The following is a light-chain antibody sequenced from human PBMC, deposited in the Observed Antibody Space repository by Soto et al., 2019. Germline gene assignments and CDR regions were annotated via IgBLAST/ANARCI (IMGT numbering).Light chain of an antibody. CDR1: RSILYSSNNMNY. CDR2: WAS. CDR3: QQYYGSPPWT. V-gene: IGKV4-1*01. J-gene: IGKJ1*01. Sequence: DIVMTQSPDSLAVSLGERATIYCKSSRSILYSSNNMNYLAWYQQKPGQCPKLLIYWASTRESGVPDRFSGSGSGTDFTLTVSSLQAEDAAIYYCQQYYGSPPWTFGQGTKVEVK.